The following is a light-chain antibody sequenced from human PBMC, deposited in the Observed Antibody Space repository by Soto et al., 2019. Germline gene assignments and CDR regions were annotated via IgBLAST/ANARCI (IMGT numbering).Light chain of an antibody. CDR2: RAS. CDR1: QSVSSSF. Sequence: EIVLTQSPDTLSLSPGERATLSCRASQSVSSSFLAWYHQKPGQAPRLLIYRASSRATGIPDRFTGSGSGTDFTLTISRLETEDFAVYSCQQYESSPLTFGGGTKVEIK. J-gene: IGKJ4*01. CDR3: QQYESSPLT. V-gene: IGKV3-20*01.